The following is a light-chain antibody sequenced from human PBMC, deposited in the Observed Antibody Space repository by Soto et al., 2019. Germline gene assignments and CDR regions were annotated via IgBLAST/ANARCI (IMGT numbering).Light chain of an antibody. CDR3: CSYASTYNVVKV. V-gene: IGLV2-11*01. Sequence: QSALTQPRSVSGSPGQSVTISCTGTSSDVGGYNYVSWYQQHPGKAPKLMNYDVIKRPSGVPDRFSGSKSGNTASLTISGLQAEDEADYYCCSYASTYNVVKVFGTGTKFTVL. CDR1: SSDVGGYNY. J-gene: IGLJ1*01. CDR2: DVI.